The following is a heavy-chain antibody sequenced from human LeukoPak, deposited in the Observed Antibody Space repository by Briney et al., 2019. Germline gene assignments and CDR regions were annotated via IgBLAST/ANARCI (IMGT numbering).Heavy chain of an antibody. CDR1: GFTFDDYA. Sequence: GGSLRLSCAASGFTFDDYAMHWVRQAPEKGLEWVSGISWNSGSIGYADSVKGRFTISRDNAKNSLYLQMNSLRAEDMALYYCAKAEYYYDSSGYEQGSYFDYWGQGTLVTVSS. D-gene: IGHD3-22*01. CDR3: AKAEYYYDSSGYEQGSYFDY. CDR2: ISWNSGSI. J-gene: IGHJ4*02. V-gene: IGHV3-9*03.